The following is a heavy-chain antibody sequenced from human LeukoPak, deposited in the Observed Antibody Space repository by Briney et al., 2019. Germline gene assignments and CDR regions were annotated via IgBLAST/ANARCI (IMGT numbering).Heavy chain of an antibody. CDR1: GGPFSGYH. D-gene: IGHD3-10*01. CDR3: ARGRRFRYGSGSSWNFDY. J-gene: IGHJ4*02. Sequence: AETLSLTCAAYGGPFSGYHWSWIGQPPGKGLEGIGEINHSGRTNYNPSPKSRVTISVDTSKNQFSLKLSSVTVADTAVYYWARGRRFRYGSGSSWNFDYWGQGTLVTVSS. V-gene: IGHV4-34*01. CDR2: INHSGRT.